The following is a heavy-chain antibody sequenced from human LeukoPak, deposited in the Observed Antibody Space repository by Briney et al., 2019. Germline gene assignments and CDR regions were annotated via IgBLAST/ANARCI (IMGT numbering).Heavy chain of an antibody. CDR2: IYYSGST. J-gene: IGHJ5*02. CDR3: AREGGSEGYNWFDP. CDR1: GGSISSYY. D-gene: IGHD3-16*01. Sequence: SETLSLTCTVSGGSISSYYWSWIRQPPGKGLEWIGYIYYSGSTNYNPSLKSRVTISVDTSKNQFSLKLSSVTAADTAVYYCAREGGSEGYNWFDPWGQGTLVTVSS. V-gene: IGHV4-59*01.